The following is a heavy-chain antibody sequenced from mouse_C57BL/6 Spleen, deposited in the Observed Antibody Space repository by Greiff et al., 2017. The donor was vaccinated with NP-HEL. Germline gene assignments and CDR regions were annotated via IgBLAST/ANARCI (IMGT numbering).Heavy chain of an antibody. CDR3: ARDSSGYEGFAY. D-gene: IGHD3-2*02. J-gene: IGHJ3*01. V-gene: IGHV5-4*01. CDR1: GFTFSSYA. CDR2: ISDGGSYT. Sequence: EVQGVESGGGLVKPGGSLKLSCAASGFTFSSYAMSWVRQTPEKRLEWVATISDGGSYTYYPDNVKGRFTISRDNAKNNLYLQMSHLKSEDTAMYYCARDSSGYEGFAYWGQGTRVTVSA.